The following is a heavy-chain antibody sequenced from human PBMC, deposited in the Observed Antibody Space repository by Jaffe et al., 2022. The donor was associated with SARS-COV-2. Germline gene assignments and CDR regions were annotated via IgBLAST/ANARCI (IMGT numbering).Heavy chain of an antibody. CDR1: GFTFSNAW. CDR3: TTERFDLRLRYFDWQPDGAFDI. V-gene: IGHV3-15*01. CDR2: IKSKTDGGTT. J-gene: IGHJ3*02. Sequence: EVQLVESGGGLVKPGGSLRLSCAASGFTFSNAWMSWVRQAPGKGLEWVGRIKSKTDGGTTDYAAPVKGRFTISRDDSKNTLYLQMNSLKTEDTAVYYCTTERFDLRLRYFDWQPDGAFDIWGQGTMVTVSS. D-gene: IGHD3-9*01.